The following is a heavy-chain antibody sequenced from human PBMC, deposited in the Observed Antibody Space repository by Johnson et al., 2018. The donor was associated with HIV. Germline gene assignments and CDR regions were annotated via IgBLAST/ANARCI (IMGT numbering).Heavy chain of an antibody. CDR3: AKVSEFSYESSALNDAFDV. CDR2: ISWNSGKI. CDR1: GFTFDDYA. D-gene: IGHD3-22*01. V-gene: IGHV3-9*01. Sequence: VHLVESGGGVVRPGGSLRLSCVVSGFTFDDYAMHWVRQAPGKGLEWVSAISWNSGKIDYADSVKGRFTISRDNAKNSLYLQMNSLRAEDTALYYCAKVSEFSYESSALNDAFDVWGQGTMVTVSS. J-gene: IGHJ3*01.